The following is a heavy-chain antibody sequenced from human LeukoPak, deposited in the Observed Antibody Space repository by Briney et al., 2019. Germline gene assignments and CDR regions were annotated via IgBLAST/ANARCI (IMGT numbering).Heavy chain of an antibody. CDR2: ISAYNGNT. V-gene: IGHV1-18*01. D-gene: IGHD6-19*01. Sequence: ASVKVSCKASGYTFTSYGISWVRQAPGQGLEWMGWISAYNGNTNYAQKLQGRVTMTTDTSTSTAYMELRSLRSDDTAVYYCASDSARIAVAGTGGYFQHWGQGTLVTVSS. CDR3: ASDSARIAVAGTGGYFQH. J-gene: IGHJ1*01. CDR1: GYTFTSYG.